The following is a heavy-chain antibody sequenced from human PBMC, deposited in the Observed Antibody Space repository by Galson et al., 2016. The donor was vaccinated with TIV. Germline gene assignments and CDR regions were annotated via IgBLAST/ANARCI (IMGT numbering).Heavy chain of an antibody. CDR2: ISSYNGNT. CDR3: ARDTDYYDSSGGIDY. V-gene: IGHV1-18*01. Sequence: SVKVSCKASGSIFSSYGISWVRQAPGQGLEWMGWISSYNGNTNYAQKLRGRVTMTTDTSTSTAYMELRRLRSDDTAVYYCARDTDYYDSSGGIDYWGQGTLVTVSS. D-gene: IGHD3-22*01. J-gene: IGHJ4*02. CDR1: GSIFSSYG.